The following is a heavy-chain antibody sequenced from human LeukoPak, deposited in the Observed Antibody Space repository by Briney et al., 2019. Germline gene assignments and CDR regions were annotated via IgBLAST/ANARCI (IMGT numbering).Heavy chain of an antibody. V-gene: IGHV4-4*02. Sequence: PSETLSLTCAVSGGSISSSNWWSWVRQPPGNGLEWIGEIYHSGSTNYNPSLKSRVTISVDKSKNQFSLKLSSVTAADTAVYYCAREKPVLYDFWSGYYPDCAFDIWGQGTMVTVSS. CDR1: GGSISSSNW. CDR2: IYHSGST. J-gene: IGHJ3*02. D-gene: IGHD3-3*01. CDR3: AREKPVLYDFWSGYYPDCAFDI.